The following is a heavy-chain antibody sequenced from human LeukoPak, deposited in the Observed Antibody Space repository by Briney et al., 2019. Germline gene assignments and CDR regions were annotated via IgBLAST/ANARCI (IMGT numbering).Heavy chain of an antibody. CDR2: ISGSGGST. CDR1: GFTFSSYV. V-gene: IGHV3-23*01. D-gene: IGHD3-9*01. J-gene: IGHJ4*02. CDR3: AKADYDILTGSDY. Sequence: GGSLRLSCAASGFTFSSYVMSWVRQAPGKGLEWVSAISGSGGSTYYADSVKGRFTISRDNSKNTLYLQMNSLRVEDTAVYYCAKADYDILTGSDYWGQGTLVTVSS.